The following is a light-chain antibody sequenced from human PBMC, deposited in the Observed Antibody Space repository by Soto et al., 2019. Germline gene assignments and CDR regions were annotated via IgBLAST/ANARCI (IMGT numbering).Light chain of an antibody. CDR2: AAV. CDR1: QVIRND. V-gene: IGKV1-6*01. J-gene: IGKJ4*01. Sequence: AIHMTQSPSSLSASVGDRVTITCRASQVIRNDLGWYQQKPGKVPKLLYSAAVNLQSGVPSRFSGSGSGTDFTLTISSLQPEDFATYFCLQDYNYPLTFGGGTKVEIK. CDR3: LQDYNYPLT.